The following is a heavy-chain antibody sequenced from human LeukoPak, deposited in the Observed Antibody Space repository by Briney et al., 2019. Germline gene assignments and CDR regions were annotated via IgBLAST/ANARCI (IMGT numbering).Heavy chain of an antibody. V-gene: IGHV1-69*05. J-gene: IGHJ5*02. D-gene: IGHD3-10*01. Sequence: GSSVKVSCKASGGTFSSYAISWVRQAPGQGLEWMGGIIPIFDTANYAQKFQGRVTITTDESTSTAYMELSSLRSEDTAVYYCARSQPYYYGSGNLYNWFDPWGQGTLVTVSS. CDR2: IIPIFDTA. CDR1: GGTFSSYA. CDR3: ARSQPYYYGSGNLYNWFDP.